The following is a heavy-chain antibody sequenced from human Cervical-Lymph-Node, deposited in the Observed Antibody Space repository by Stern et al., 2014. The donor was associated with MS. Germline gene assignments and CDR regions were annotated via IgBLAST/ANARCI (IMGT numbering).Heavy chain of an antibody. Sequence: QVQLVQSGAEVKRPGASVKVSCTASGYNFTGYHVHWVRQAPGQGLEWMGWINPYNGDTKYSQRFQGRVTMTRDTSTSTAYMDLSRLIFDDTAVYYCARGIGTVLLSYWGQGTLVTVSS. D-gene: IGHD1-1*01. J-gene: IGHJ4*02. CDR3: ARGIGTVLLSY. V-gene: IGHV1-2*02. CDR1: GYNFTGYH. CDR2: INPYNGDT.